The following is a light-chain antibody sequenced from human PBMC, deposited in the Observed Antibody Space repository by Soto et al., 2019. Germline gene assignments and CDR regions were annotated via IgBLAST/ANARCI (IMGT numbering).Light chain of an antibody. CDR3: QPYNSYSEA. Sequence: DSEVTEARSTLYEYVGDRVTITCRASQSISSWLAWYQQKPGKAPKLLIYKASSLESGVPSRFSGSGSGTEFTLTISSLQPDDFATYYCQPYNSYSEAFGQGTKVDIK. V-gene: IGKV1-5*03. CDR2: KAS. J-gene: IGKJ1*01. CDR1: QSISSW.